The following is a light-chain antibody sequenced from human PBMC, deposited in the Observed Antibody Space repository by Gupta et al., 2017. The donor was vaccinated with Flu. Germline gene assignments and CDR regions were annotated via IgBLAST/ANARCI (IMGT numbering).Light chain of an antibody. CDR3: QQYNSDSLT. CDR2: MAS. Sequence: DLQLTQSPSTLSASVGDRVTITCRASQSISSWLAWYQQKPGKPPKLLIYMASTLETGVPSRFSGSGSGTEFTLTISSLQPDDVATYYCQQYNSDSLTFGRGTKLEIK. J-gene: IGKJ4*01. V-gene: IGKV1-5*03. CDR1: QSISSW.